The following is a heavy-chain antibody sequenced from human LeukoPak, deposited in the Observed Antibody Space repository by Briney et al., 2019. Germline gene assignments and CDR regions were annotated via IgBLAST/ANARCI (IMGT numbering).Heavy chain of an antibody. J-gene: IGHJ1*01. CDR3: ARRRYYDGSGYLE. V-gene: IGHV4-39*01. D-gene: IGHD3-22*01. Sequence: SETLSLTCSVSGDSVSRSDSYWDWIRQPPGKGLEWIGTIYYSGRTYYSPSLKSRVTMSVDPSNNQFSLNLRSVTAAYTALYYCARRRYYDGSGYLEWGQGTLLSVSS. CDR1: GDSVSRSDSY. CDR2: IYYSGRT.